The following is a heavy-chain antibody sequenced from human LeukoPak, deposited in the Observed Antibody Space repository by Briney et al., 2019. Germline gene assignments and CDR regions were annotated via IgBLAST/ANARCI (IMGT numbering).Heavy chain of an antibody. CDR1: GYTFTSYD. V-gene: IGHV1-8*01. D-gene: IGHD2-2*01. CDR3: ARVIVVVPATRIWFDP. Sequence: ASVKVSCKASGYTFTSYDINWVRQATGQGLEWMGWMNPNSGNTGYAQKFQGRVTMTRNTSISTAYMELSSLRSEDTAVYYCARVIVVVPATRIWFDPWGQGTLVTVSS. J-gene: IGHJ5*02. CDR2: MNPNSGNT.